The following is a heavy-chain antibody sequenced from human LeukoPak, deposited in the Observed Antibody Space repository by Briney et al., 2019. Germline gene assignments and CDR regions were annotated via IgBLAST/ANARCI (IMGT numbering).Heavy chain of an antibody. V-gene: IGHV2-26*01. CDR3: ARIRGWQWPFIDY. D-gene: IGHD6-19*01. CDR1: GFSLSNARMG. J-gene: IGHJ4*02. CDR2: IFSNDEI. Sequence: TESGPTLVNPTETLTLTCTVSGFSLSNARMGVSWIRQPPGKALEWLAHIFSNDEISYSTSLKSRLTISKDTSKSQVVLTMTNMDSVDTATYYCARIRGWQWPFIDYWGQGTLVAVSS.